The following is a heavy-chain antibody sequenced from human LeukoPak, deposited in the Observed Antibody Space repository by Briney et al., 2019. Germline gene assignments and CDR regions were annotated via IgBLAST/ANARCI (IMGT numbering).Heavy chain of an antibody. Sequence: GGSLRLSCAASGFTFSSYGMHWVRQAPGKGLEWVAVIWYDGSNKYYADSVKGRFTISRDNSKNTLYLQMNSLRAEDTAVYYCAKDGGLYSGSYYSFDYWGQGTLVTVSS. V-gene: IGHV3-33*06. D-gene: IGHD1-26*01. J-gene: IGHJ4*02. CDR3: AKDGGLYSGSYYSFDY. CDR2: IWYDGSNK. CDR1: GFTFSSYG.